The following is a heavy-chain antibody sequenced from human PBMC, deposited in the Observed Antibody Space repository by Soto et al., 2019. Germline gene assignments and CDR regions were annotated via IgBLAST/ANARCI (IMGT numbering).Heavy chain of an antibody. CDR3: ARVGGYSYHLYGLDV. V-gene: IGHV4-34*01. CDR2: IDHRGST. CDR1: GGSFSGYY. J-gene: IGHJ6*02. D-gene: IGHD5-18*01. Sequence: SETLSLTCAVYGGSFSGYYWNWIRQPPGKGLEWIGEIDHRGSTNYNPSLESRVTMSIDPSKHQFSLKRTSVTAADTALYFCARVGGYSYHLYGLDVWGQGTTVTVSS.